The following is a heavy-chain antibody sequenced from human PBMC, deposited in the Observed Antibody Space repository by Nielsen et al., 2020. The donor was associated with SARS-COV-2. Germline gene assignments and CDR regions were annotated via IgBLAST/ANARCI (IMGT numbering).Heavy chain of an antibody. CDR1: GFTFSSYA. D-gene: IGHD6-19*01. J-gene: IGHJ4*02. V-gene: IGHV3-53*05. Sequence: GESLKISCAASGFTFSSYAMSWVRQAPGKGLEWVSVIYSGGSTYYADSVKGRFTISRDNSKNTLYLQMNSLRAEDTALYYCAKDMLPVAGHFDYWGQGTLVTVSS. CDR2: IYSGGST. CDR3: AKDMLPVAGHFDY.